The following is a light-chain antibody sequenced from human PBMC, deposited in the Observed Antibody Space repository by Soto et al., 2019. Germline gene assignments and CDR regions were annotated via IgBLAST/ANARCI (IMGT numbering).Light chain of an antibody. Sequence: QSALTQPPSASGSPGQSVTISCTGTSSDVGGYNYVSRYQQHPGKAPKLIIFDVFKRPSGVPDRFSGSKSGNTASLTVSGLQAEDEADYYCSSYAGGNNVFGTGTKVTVL. V-gene: IGLV2-8*01. CDR3: SSYAGGNNV. CDR2: DVF. J-gene: IGLJ1*01. CDR1: SSDVGGYNY.